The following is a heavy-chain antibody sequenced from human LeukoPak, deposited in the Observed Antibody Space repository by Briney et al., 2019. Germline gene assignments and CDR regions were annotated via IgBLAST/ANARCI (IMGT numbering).Heavy chain of an antibody. V-gene: IGHV3-11*04. CDR2: ISSSGSTM. CDR1: GFTFSDYY. Sequence: VGSLRLSCAASGFTFSDYYMSWVRQAPGKGLEWVSYISSSGSTMYYADSVKGRFTISRDNAKNSLYLQMNSLRAEDTAVYYCARGEELLWFGEQTLGYWGQGTLVTVSS. D-gene: IGHD3-10*01. J-gene: IGHJ4*02. CDR3: ARGEELLWFGEQTLGY.